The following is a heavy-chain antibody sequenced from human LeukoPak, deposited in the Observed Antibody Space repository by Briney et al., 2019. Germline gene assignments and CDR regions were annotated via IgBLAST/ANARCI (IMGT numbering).Heavy chain of an antibody. CDR3: AREDSSGYYYVGY. D-gene: IGHD3-22*01. Sequence: GGSLRLSCAASGFTFSSYSMNWVRQAPGRGLEWVSSISSSSSYIYYADSVKGRFTISRGNAKNSLYLQMNSLRAEDTAVYYCAREDSSGYYYVGYWGQGTLVTVSS. CDR2: ISSSSSYI. V-gene: IGHV3-21*01. CDR1: GFTFSSYS. J-gene: IGHJ4*02.